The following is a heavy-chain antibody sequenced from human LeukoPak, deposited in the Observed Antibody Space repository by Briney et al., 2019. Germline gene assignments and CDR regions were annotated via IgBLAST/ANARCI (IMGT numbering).Heavy chain of an antibody. CDR2: INSSGITI. V-gene: IGHV3-11*01. D-gene: IGHD3-10*01. CDR1: GFTFSDYY. J-gene: IGHJ4*02. Sequence: GGSLRLSCAASGFTFSDYYMTWIRQAPGKGLEWVSYINSSGITIYYADSVNGRFTISSDNAKKSLYLNMNSLRAEDPAVYYCARDQYGLGYGSLFAYWGQGTMVTVSS. CDR3: ARDQYGLGYGSLFAY.